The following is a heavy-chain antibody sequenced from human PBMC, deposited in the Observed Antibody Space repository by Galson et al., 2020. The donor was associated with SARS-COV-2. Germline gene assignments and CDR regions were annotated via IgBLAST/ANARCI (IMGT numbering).Heavy chain of an antibody. Sequence: GGSVRLSCAASGFTFSSYGMHWVRQAPGKGLEWVAVIWYDGSNKYYADSVKGRFTISRDNSKNTLYLQMNSLRAEDTAVYYCARKERDGITIFGEDYYYGMDVWGQGTTVTVSS. D-gene: IGHD3-3*01. CDR2: IWYDGSNK. CDR1: GFTFSSYG. CDR3: ARKERDGITIFGEDYYYGMDV. V-gene: IGHV3-33*01. J-gene: IGHJ6*02.